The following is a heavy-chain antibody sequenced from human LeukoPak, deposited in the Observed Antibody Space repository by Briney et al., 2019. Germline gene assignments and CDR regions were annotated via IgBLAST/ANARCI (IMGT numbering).Heavy chain of an antibody. Sequence: GESLRLSCAASGFTFSSYAMRWVRQVPGKGLEWVSSISRSGDATYYADSVKGRFTISRDNSKNTLYLQMNSLRAEDTAVYYCAKVYYYGSGSYDYWGQGTLVTVSS. J-gene: IGHJ4*02. CDR2: ISRSGDAT. CDR1: GFTFSSYA. D-gene: IGHD3-10*01. CDR3: AKVYYYGSGSYDY. V-gene: IGHV3-23*01.